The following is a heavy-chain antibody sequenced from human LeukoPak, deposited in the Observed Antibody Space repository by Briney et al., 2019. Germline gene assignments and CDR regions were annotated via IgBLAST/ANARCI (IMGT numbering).Heavy chain of an antibody. CDR2: ISGSGGST. CDR3: AKHYYGSGSYLGTFDI. V-gene: IGHV3-23*01. D-gene: IGHD3-10*01. Sequence: PGGSLRLSCAASGFSFSSYAMSWVRQAPGKGLEWVSAISGSGGSTYYADSVKGRFTISRDNSKNTLYLQMNSLRAEDTAVYYCAKHYYGSGSYLGTFDIWGQGTMVTVSS. J-gene: IGHJ3*02. CDR1: GFSFSSYA.